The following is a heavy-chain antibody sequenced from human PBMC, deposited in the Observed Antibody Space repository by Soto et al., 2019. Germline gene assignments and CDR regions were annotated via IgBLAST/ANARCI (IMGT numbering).Heavy chain of an antibody. V-gene: IGHV1-46*01. CDR2: INPSGGST. CDR1: GYTFTSYY. Sequence: QVQLVQSGAEVKKPGASVKVSCKASGYTFTSYYMHWVRQAPGQGLEWMGIINPSGGSTSYAQKFHGRVTMTRDTSTSTVYMELSSLRSEDTAVYYCARIAPGDYPFDYWGQGTLVTVSS. CDR3: ARIAPGDYPFDY. D-gene: IGHD4-17*01. J-gene: IGHJ4*02.